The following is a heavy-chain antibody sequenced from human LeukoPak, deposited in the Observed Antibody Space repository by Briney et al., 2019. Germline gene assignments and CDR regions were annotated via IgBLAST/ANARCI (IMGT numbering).Heavy chain of an antibody. CDR3: ARVVETDYYDSSGYLDY. V-gene: IGHV3-7*01. CDR1: GFTFSSYW. Sequence: GGSLRLSCAASGFTFSSYWMSWVRQAPGKGLEWVANIKQDGSEKYYVDSVKGRFTISRDNAKNSLYLQMNSLRAEDTAVYCCARVVETDYYDSSGYLDYWGQGTLVTVSS. D-gene: IGHD3-22*01. J-gene: IGHJ4*02. CDR2: IKQDGSEK.